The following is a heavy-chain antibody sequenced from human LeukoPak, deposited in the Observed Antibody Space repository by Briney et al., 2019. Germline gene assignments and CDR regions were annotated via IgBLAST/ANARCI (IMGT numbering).Heavy chain of an antibody. CDR1: AYSFASYW. CDR2: IYPGDSDT. CDR3: ARHRSYGYDAFDI. V-gene: IGHV5-51*01. J-gene: IGHJ3*02. Sequence: GESLKISCKGSAYSFASYWIGWVRQMPGKGLEWMGIIYPGDSDTRYSPSFQGQVTISADKSISTAYLQWSSLKASDTAMYYCARHRSYGYDAFDIWGQGTMVTVSS. D-gene: IGHD5-18*01.